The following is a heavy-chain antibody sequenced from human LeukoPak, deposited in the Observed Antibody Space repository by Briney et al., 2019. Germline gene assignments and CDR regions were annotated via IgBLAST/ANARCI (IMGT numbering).Heavy chain of an antibody. CDR2: IIPIFGTA. Sequence: ASVKVSRQASGGTFSSYAISWVRQAPGQGLEWMGGIIPIFGTANYAQKFQGRVTITADESTSTAYMELSSLRSKDTAVYYCAREEREYCGGDCNDAFDIWGQGTMVTVSS. V-gene: IGHV1-69*01. J-gene: IGHJ3*02. D-gene: IGHD2-21*02. CDR3: AREEREYCGGDCNDAFDI. CDR1: GGTFSSYA.